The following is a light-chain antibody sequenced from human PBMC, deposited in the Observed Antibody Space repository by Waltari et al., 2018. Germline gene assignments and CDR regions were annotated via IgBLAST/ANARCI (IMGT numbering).Light chain of an antibody. CDR3: QQLIRFATFT. J-gene: IGKJ2*01. V-gene: IGKV1-9*01. Sequence: DIQLTQSPSFLSTSVGDRVTITCRASQDISSHLAWYQQKPGKAPRLLVYGASTLHSGVPSRCSGTGYGTEFTLTINNLQPEDFATSYCQQLIRFATFTFGQGTKLQIE. CDR1: QDISSH. CDR2: GAS.